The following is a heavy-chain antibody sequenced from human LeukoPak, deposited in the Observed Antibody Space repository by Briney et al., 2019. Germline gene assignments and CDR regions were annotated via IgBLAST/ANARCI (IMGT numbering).Heavy chain of an antibody. CDR2: IIPIFGTA. CDR3: ARTRTLWFGELWEDN. CDR1: GGTFSSYA. V-gene: IGHV1-69*06. J-gene: IGHJ4*02. D-gene: IGHD3-10*01. Sequence: SVKVSCKASGGTFSSYAISWVRQAPGQGLEWMGGIIPIFGTANYAQKFQGRVTITADKSTSTAYMELSSLRSEDTAVYYCARTRTLWFGELWEDNWGQGTLVTVSS.